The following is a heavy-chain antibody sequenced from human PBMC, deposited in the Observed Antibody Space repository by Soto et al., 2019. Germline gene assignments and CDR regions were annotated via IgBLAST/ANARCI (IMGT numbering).Heavy chain of an antibody. CDR1: GGSISSSNW. Sequence: QVQLQESGPGLVKPSGTLSLTCAVSGGSISSSNWWSWVRQPPGKGLEWIGEIYHSGSTNYNPSLKRRVTISVDKSKNQFSLKLSSVTAADTAVYYCARDHIVVVVAATRDYYYGMDVWGQGTTVTVSS. D-gene: IGHD2-15*01. V-gene: IGHV4-4*02. CDR3: ARDHIVVVVAATRDYYYGMDV. J-gene: IGHJ6*02. CDR2: IYHSGST.